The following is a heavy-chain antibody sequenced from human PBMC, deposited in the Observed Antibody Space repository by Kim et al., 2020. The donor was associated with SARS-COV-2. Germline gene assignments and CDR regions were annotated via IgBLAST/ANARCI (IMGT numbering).Heavy chain of an antibody. V-gene: IGHV3-66*01. CDR2: IYSGGST. D-gene: IGHD3-10*01. CDR3: ASYDYYGSGSPLTFYYYYYGMDV. CDR1: GFTVSSNY. J-gene: IGHJ6*02. Sequence: GGSLRLSCAASGFTVSSNYMSWVRQAPGKGLEWVSVIYSGGSTYYADSVKGRFTISRDNSKNTLYLQMNSLRAEDTAVYYCASYDYYGSGSPLTFYYYYYGMDVWGQGTTVTVSS.